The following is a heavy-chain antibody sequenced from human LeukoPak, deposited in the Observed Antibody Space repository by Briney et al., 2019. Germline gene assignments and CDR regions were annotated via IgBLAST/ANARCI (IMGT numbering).Heavy chain of an antibody. D-gene: IGHD3-16*01. CDR1: GFTFSNAW. J-gene: IGHJ3*02. Sequence: GSLRLSCAASGFTFSNAWMSWVRQAPGKGLEWVGRIKSKTDGGTTDYAAPVKGRFTISRDNSKNTLYLQMNSLRAEDTAVYYCARDGTLIKLGRGAFDIWGQGTMVTVSS. CDR2: IKSKTDGGTT. CDR3: ARDGTLIKLGRGAFDI. V-gene: IGHV3-15*01.